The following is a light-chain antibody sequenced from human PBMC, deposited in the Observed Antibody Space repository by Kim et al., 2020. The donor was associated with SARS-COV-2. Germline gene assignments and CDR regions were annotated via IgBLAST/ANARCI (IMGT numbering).Light chain of an antibody. J-gene: IGLJ3*02. V-gene: IGLV1-40*01. Sequence: VTISCTGSRSNIGAGYDVHWYQHIPGRPPKLLIYFNNRRPSGVPDRFSGSKSGSSASLAITGLQADDEADYYCQSYDNRLSGSMVFGGGTKVTVL. CDR3: QSYDNRLSGSMV. CDR1: RSNIGAGYD. CDR2: FNN.